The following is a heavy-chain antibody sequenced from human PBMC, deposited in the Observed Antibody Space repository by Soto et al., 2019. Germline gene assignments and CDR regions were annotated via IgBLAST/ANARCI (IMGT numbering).Heavy chain of an antibody. D-gene: IGHD4-17*01. CDR3: ARGWYRDYEVDAFDI. Sequence: QVQLQESGPGLVKPSQTLSLTCTVAGGSFSSGGYYWCWFRHRPGKGLEWVGHVYYRGSTYYNPSLKSRVTISIDTSRNQCSLNLSSGTAAASAVYYCARGWYRDYEVDAFDIWGQGTLLTVSS. CDR1: GGSFSSGGYY. V-gene: IGHV4-31*03. CDR2: VYYRGST. J-gene: IGHJ3*02.